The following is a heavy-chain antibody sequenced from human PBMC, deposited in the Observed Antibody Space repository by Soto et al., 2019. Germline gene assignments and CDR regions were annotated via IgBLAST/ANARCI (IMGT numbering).Heavy chain of an antibody. CDR2: ISGSGGST. Sequence: EVQLLESGGGLVQPGGSLRLSCAASGFTFSSYAMSWVRQAPGKGLEWVSAISGSGGSTYYADSVKGRFTISRDNSKNTLYLQMNSLRAEDTAVYYCAKVLRFLEWLSVAVGGFDYWGQGTLVTVSS. CDR3: AKVLRFLEWLSVAVGGFDY. CDR1: GFTFSSYA. J-gene: IGHJ4*02. D-gene: IGHD3-3*01. V-gene: IGHV3-23*01.